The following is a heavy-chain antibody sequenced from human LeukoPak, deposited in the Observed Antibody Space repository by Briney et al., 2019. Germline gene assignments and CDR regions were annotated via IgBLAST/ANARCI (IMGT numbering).Heavy chain of an antibody. J-gene: IGHJ4*02. CDR2: INSDGRST. D-gene: IGHD4-17*01. CDR3: ARGNGDYVSLFDY. V-gene: IGHV3-74*01. CDR1: GFTFRSYW. Sequence: GGSLRLSCAASGFTFRSYWMHWVRQAPGKGLLWVSRINSDGRSTNYADSVKGRFTISRDNAKNTLNLQMNGLRAEDTALYYCARGNGDYVSLFDYWGQGTLVTVSS.